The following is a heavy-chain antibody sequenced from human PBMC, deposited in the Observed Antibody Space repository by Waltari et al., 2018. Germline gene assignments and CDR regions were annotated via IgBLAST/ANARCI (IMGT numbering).Heavy chain of an antibody. Sequence: QVLLVQSGAEVKKPGASVKVSCRASGYSFSAFGISWVRQAPGQGLEWMGWISANNGHTNHARKFEDRLIMTKDTSTATVYMELSDLTSDDTAVYFCARERHRLMEVGYLMALDPWGQGTLVTVSS. D-gene: IGHD3-3*01. CDR2: ISANNGHT. V-gene: IGHV1-18*01. CDR3: ARERHRLMEVGYLMALDP. J-gene: IGHJ5*02. CDR1: GYSFSAFG.